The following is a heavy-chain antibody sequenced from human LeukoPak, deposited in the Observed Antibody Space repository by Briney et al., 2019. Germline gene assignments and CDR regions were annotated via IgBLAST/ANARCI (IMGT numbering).Heavy chain of an antibody. CDR1: GGSISSYY. CDR2: IYYSGST. Sequence: SETLSLTCTVSGGSISSYYWSWIRQPPGKGLEWIGYIYYSGSTNYNPSLKGRVAISVDTSRNQFSLKLSSVTAADTAVYYCARSYSGSYSLDWWGQGTLVTVSS. D-gene: IGHD1-26*01. J-gene: IGHJ4*02. V-gene: IGHV4-59*01. CDR3: ARSYSGSYSLDW.